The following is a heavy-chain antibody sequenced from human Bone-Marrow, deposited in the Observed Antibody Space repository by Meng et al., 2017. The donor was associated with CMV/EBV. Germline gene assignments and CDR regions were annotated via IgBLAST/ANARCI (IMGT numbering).Heavy chain of an antibody. V-gene: IGHV3-48*03. J-gene: IGHJ4*02. CDR2: ISSSGSTI. Sequence: GGSLRLSCAASGFTFSSYEMNWVRQAPGKGLEWVSYISSSGSTIYYADSVKGRFTISRDNAKNSLYLQMNSLRAEDTAVYYCARDGDSSGYLDYFDYWGQGTLVTVSS. CDR3: ARDGDSSGYLDYFDY. D-gene: IGHD3-22*01. CDR1: GFTFSSYE.